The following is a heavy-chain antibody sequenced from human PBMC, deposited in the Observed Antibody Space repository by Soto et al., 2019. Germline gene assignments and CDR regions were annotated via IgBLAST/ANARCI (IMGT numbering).Heavy chain of an antibody. D-gene: IGHD2-2*01. CDR1: GYTFTSYG. Sequence: GASVKVSCKASGYTFTSYGISWVRQAPGQGLEWMGWISAYNGNTNYAQKLQGRVTMTTDTSTSTAYMELNSLKTEDTAVYYCTTHRYCISTSCYFFRTRDDYFDYWGQGTLVTVSS. CDR3: TTHRYCISTSCYFFRTRDDYFDY. J-gene: IGHJ4*02. CDR2: ISAYNGNT. V-gene: IGHV1-18*01.